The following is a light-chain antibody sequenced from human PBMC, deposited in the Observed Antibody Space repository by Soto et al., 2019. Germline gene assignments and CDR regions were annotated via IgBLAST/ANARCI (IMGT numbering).Light chain of an antibody. Sequence: RDRVTLTCRASQDVSGYVAWYQQKPGKPPSLLIYAASTLQTGVPSRFSGSGSGTEFPLTITCMQSEDYATYYCQQYSSHATFGQGTQVDIK. V-gene: IGKV1-8*01. CDR3: QQYSSHAT. CDR2: AAS. CDR1: QDVSGY. J-gene: IGKJ1*01.